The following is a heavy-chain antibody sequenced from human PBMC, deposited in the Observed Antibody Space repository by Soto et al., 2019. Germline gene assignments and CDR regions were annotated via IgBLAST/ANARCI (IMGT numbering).Heavy chain of an antibody. V-gene: IGHV4-4*07. Sequence: SETLSLTCTVSGGSISSYYWSWIRQPAGKGLEWIGRIYTSGSTNYNPSLKSRVTMSVDTSKNQFSLKLSSVTAADTAVHYCARDRYCSSTSCRNWFDPWGQGTLVTVSS. CDR1: GGSISSYY. CDR3: ARDRYCSSTSCRNWFDP. D-gene: IGHD2-2*01. CDR2: IYTSGST. J-gene: IGHJ5*02.